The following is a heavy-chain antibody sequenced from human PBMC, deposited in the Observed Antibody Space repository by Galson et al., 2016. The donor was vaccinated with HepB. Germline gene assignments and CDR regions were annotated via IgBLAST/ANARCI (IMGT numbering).Heavy chain of an antibody. D-gene: IGHD3-10*01. CDR2: MSPNRGKT. CDR1: GYTFTSYE. CDR3: ARGIPHYYGSGSLIDY. V-gene: IGHV1-8*01. J-gene: IGHJ4*02. Sequence: SVKVSCKASGYTFTSYEINWVRQATGQGLEWVGWMSPNRGKTAYAQKFQGRVTMTRNTSISTAYMELSSLRSEDTAVYYCARGIPHYYGSGSLIDYWGQGTLVTVSS.